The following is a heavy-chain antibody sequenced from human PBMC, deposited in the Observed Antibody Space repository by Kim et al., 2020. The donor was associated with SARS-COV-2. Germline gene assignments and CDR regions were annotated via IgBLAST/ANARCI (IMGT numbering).Heavy chain of an antibody. D-gene: IGHD3-3*02. J-gene: IGHJ4*02. CDR1: GFTFSSYW. Sequence: GGSLRLSCAASGFTFSSYWMSWVRQAPGKGLEWVANIKQDGSEKYYVDSVKGRFTISRDNAKNSLYLQMNSLRAEDTAVYYCARRLAFRDASGVYFDYWGQGTLVTVSS. CDR2: IKQDGSEK. V-gene: IGHV3-7*01. CDR3: ARRLAFRDASGVYFDY.